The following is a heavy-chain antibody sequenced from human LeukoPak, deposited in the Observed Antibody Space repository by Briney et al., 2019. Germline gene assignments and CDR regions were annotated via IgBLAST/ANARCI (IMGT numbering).Heavy chain of an antibody. J-gene: IGHJ3*02. CDR2: ISWNSGSI. D-gene: IGHD1-26*01. CDR3: AKLMGQGGLNAFDI. Sequence: PGGSLRLSCAASGFTFDDYAMHWVRQAPGKGLEWVSGISWNSGSIGYADSVKGRFTISRDNAKNSLYLQMNSLRAEDTALYYCAKLMGQGGLNAFDIWGQGTMVTVSS. CDR1: GFTFDDYA. V-gene: IGHV3-9*01.